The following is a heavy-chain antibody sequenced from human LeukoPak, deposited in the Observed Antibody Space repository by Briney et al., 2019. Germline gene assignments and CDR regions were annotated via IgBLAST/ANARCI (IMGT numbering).Heavy chain of an antibody. CDR2: IKQDGSEK. CDR3: ARVFGYDFWSGYYHFDY. CDR1: GFTVSSNY. D-gene: IGHD3-3*01. J-gene: IGHJ4*02. Sequence: GGSLRLSCAASGFTVSSNYMSWVRQAPGKGLEWVANIKQDGSEKYYVDSVKGRFTLSRDNAKNSLFLQMNSLRAEDTAVYYCARVFGYDFWSGYYHFDYWGQGTLVTVSS. V-gene: IGHV3-7*01.